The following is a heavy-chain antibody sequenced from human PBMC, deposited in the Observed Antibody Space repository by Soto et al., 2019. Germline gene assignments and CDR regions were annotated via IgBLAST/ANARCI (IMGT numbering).Heavy chain of an antibody. J-gene: IGHJ5*02. CDR2: ISGGGGTA. CDR1: GFTFSSYA. V-gene: IGHV3-23*01. CDR3: AKLDCSSTTCYTGGSWFDP. Sequence: GGSLRLSCVASGFTFSSYAMSWVRQAPGKGLEWVSAISGGGGTAYYGDSEKGRFTISRDNSKNTLYLQMTSLRAEDTAVYYCAKLDCSSTTCYTGGSWFDPWGQGTLVTVSS. D-gene: IGHD2-2*02.